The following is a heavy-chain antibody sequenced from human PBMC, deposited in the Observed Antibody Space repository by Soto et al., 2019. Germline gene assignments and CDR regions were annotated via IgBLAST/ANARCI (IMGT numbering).Heavy chain of an antibody. J-gene: IGHJ3*02. D-gene: IGHD2-15*01. CDR1: GFTFSSYS. V-gene: IGHV3-21*01. CDR2: ISSSSSYI. CDR3: AGPTRPYCSGGSYLYGCDS. Sequence: EVQLVESGGGLVKPGGSLRLSCAASGFTFSSYSMNWVRQAPGKGLEWVSSISSSSSYIYYADSVKGRFTISRDNAKNRLYLQTNSLRGEETAAYYCAGPTRPYCSGGSYLYGCDSWGQGRMVTVAS.